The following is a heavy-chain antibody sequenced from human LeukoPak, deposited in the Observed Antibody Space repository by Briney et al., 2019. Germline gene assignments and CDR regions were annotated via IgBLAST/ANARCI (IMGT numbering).Heavy chain of an antibody. V-gene: IGHV4-59*01. CDR3: ARRTYRSDWYYFDY. J-gene: IGHJ4*02. Sequence: SETLSLTCTVSGGSISSYYWSWIRQPPGKGLEWIGYIYYSGSTNYNPSLKSRVTISVDTSKNQFSLKLSSVTAADTAVYYCARRTYRSDWYYFDYWGRGTLVTVSS. D-gene: IGHD6-19*01. CDR1: GGSISSYY. CDR2: IYYSGST.